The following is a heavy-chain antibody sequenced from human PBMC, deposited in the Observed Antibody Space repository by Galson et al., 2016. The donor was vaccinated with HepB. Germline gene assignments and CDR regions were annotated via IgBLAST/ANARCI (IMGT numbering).Heavy chain of an antibody. CDR1: GFTFNSYW. CDR3: ARGATRGGDFDH. Sequence: SLRLSCAASGFTFNSYWMSWVRQAPGKGLEWVANIKKDGSEKYYVDSVKGRFTISRDNAKNSLYLQMNSLRAEDTAVYYCARGATRGGDFDHWAQGTLVIVSS. V-gene: IGHV3-7*01. CDR2: IKKDGSEK. J-gene: IGHJ4*02. D-gene: IGHD3-10*01.